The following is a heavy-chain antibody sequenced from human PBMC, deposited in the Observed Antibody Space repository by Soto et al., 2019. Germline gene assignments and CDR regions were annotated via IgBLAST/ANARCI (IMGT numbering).Heavy chain of an antibody. Sequence: SETLSLTCAVSGYSISSSNWWGWIRQPPGKGLEWIGYIYYSGTTYYNPSLKSRVTISVDRSKNQFSLKLSSVTAADTAVYYCARGVTYYDFWSGYWGYNWFDPWGQGTLVTVSS. J-gene: IGHJ5*02. D-gene: IGHD3-3*01. CDR3: ARGVTYYDFWSGYWGYNWFDP. CDR1: GYSISSSNW. CDR2: IYYSGTT. V-gene: IGHV4-28*03.